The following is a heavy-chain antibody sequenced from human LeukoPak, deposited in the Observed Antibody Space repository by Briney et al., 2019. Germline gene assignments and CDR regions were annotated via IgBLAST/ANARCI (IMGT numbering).Heavy chain of an antibody. CDR2: IYHSGST. V-gene: IGHV4-34*01. J-gene: IGHJ4*02. CDR3: ARDTPYDSSGYYYVDYEYYFDY. Sequence: SETLSLTCAIYSESFSGYFWGWIRQPPGKGLEWIGSIYHSGSTYYNPSLKSRVTISVDTSKNQFSLKLSSVTAADTAVYYCARDTPYDSSGYYYVDYEYYFDYWGQGTLVTVSS. D-gene: IGHD3-22*01. CDR1: SESFSGYF.